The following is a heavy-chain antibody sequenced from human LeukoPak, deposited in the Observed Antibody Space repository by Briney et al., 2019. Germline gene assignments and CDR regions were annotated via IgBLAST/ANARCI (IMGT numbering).Heavy chain of an antibody. Sequence: GGSLRLSCAASGLTFSSHSMNWVRQAPGKGLEWVSSISSSSIYIYYADSVKGRFTISRDNAKNSLYLQMNSLRGEDTAVYYCARGDGATPPDVFDIWGQGTMVTVSS. V-gene: IGHV3-21*01. J-gene: IGHJ3*02. CDR2: ISSSSIYI. CDR1: GLTFSSHS. CDR3: ARGDGATPPDVFDI. D-gene: IGHD3-10*01.